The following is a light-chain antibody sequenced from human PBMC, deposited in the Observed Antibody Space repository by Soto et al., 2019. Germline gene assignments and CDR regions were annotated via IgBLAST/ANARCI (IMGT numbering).Light chain of an antibody. CDR2: EVS. V-gene: IGLV2-8*01. CDR3: SSFAGNNNLV. Sequence: QSALTQPPSASGSPGQSVTISCTGTSSDVGGYNYVSWYQQHPGKAPKLMISEVSKRPSGVPDRFSGSKSVNTASLTVSGIQAEDEADYYCSSFAGNNNLVFGGGTKLTV. J-gene: IGLJ2*01. CDR1: SSDVGGYNY.